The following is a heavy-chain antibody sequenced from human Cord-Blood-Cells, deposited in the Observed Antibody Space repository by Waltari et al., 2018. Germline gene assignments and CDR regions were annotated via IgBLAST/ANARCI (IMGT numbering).Heavy chain of an antibody. V-gene: IGHV1-69*02. CDR3: ARGSSSWYWFDP. CDR1: GGTFSSYT. J-gene: IGHJ5*02. CDR2: IIPILGIA. D-gene: IGHD6-13*01. Sequence: QVQLVQSGAEVKKPGSSVKVSCKASGGTFSSYTISWVRHAPGQGLEWMGRIIPILGIANYAQKFQGRVTITADKSTSTAYMELSSLRSEDTAVYYCARGSSSWYWFDPWGQGTLVTVSS.